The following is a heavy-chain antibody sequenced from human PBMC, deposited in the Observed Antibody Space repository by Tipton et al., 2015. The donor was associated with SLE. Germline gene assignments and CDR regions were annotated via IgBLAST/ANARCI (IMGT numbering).Heavy chain of an antibody. CDR3: ARERDYYGSGSFVDY. CDR1: GGSFSGYY. V-gene: IGHV4-59*01. CDR2: IYYSGNT. D-gene: IGHD3-10*01. J-gene: IGHJ4*02. Sequence: TLSLTCAVYGGSFSGYYWSWIRQPPGKGLEWIGYIYYSGNTYYNPSLRSRVTMSVDTSKNQFSLKLSSVTAADTAMYYCARERDYYGSGSFVDYWGQGTPVTVSS.